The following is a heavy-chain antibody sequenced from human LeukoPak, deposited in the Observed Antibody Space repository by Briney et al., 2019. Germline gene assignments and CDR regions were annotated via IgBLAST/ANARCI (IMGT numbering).Heavy chain of an antibody. CDR3: ARRRPAYSSSWPTPDFDY. Sequence: PGGSLRLSCAASGFTFSSHDMHWVRQATGKGLEWVSAIGTAGDTYYPGSVKGRFTISRENAKNSLYLEMNSLRAGDTAVYYCARRRPAYSSSWPTPDFDYWGQGTLVTVSS. J-gene: IGHJ4*02. CDR1: GFTFSSHD. CDR2: IGTAGDT. D-gene: IGHD6-13*01. V-gene: IGHV3-13*01.